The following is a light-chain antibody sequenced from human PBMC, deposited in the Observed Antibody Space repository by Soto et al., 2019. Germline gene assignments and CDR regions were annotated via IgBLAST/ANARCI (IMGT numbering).Light chain of an antibody. CDR2: DAS. Sequence: EVVLTQSPATLSSSPGESVTLSCRASQNIDTYLAWYHQRPGQAPRLLIYDASYRAVGIPSRFSGSGSGTDFTLTISSLEPADFAIYHCQQRRNWPLTFGGGTKVEI. V-gene: IGKV3-11*01. CDR1: QNIDTY. J-gene: IGKJ4*01. CDR3: QQRRNWPLT.